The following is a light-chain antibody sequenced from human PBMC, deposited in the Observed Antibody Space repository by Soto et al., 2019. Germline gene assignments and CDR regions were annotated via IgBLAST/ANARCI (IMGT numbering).Light chain of an antibody. Sequence: EIVLTQSRCSLSLSLGSSPTLSCRASQSVSNTHVAWYQQRQGQAPRIXIYDASRRDIGVPDRFSGSGYGTDLNLAISGLETADFAVYFCHQYGTSPQTFGQGTKVDIK. J-gene: IGKJ1*01. CDR2: DAS. CDR1: QSVSNTH. CDR3: HQYGTSPQT. V-gene: IGKV3-20*01.